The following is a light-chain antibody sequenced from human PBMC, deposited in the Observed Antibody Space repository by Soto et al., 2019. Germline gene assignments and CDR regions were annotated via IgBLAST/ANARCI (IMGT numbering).Light chain of an antibody. CDR2: DVN. V-gene: IGLV2-14*01. J-gene: IGLJ2*01. Sequence: QSVLTQPASVSGSPGQSITLSCTGTSSDIGGSDYVSWYQRHPGKAPKLIIYDVNNRPSGVSNRFSGSKSGNTASLTISGLQAEDEADYYCTSYASGSSHVVFGGGTKVTVL. CDR3: TSYASGSSHVV. CDR1: SSDIGGSDY.